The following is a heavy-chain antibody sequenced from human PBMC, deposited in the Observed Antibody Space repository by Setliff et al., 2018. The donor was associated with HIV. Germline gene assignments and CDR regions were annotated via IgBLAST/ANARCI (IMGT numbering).Heavy chain of an antibody. D-gene: IGHD6-13*01. CDR2: IYSSGST. CDR1: GGSIDSGSYY. CDR3: ARRMAAGTFDY. Sequence: SETLSLTCTVSGGSIDSGSYYWSWIRQPAGKGLEWIGRIYSSGSTNYNPSLKSRVTMSVDTSKNQISLKLSSVTAADTAMYYCARRMAAGTFDYWGQGTLVTVSS. J-gene: IGHJ4*02. V-gene: IGHV4-61*02.